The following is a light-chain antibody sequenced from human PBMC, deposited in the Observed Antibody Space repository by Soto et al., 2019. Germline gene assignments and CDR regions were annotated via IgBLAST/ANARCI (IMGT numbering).Light chain of an antibody. CDR3: CSYAGGYIYL. V-gene: IGLV2-11*01. J-gene: IGLJ1*01. CDR1: GNDVGAYNY. CDR2: DVT. Sequence: QSSLLPTRAVLRAPGHGVTISCTGTGNDVGAYNYVSWYQQHPGSRPKLMIYDVTKWPSGVPERFSGSKSGNTASLTISGLQAEDEADYFCCSYAGGYIYLFGTGTKVTV.